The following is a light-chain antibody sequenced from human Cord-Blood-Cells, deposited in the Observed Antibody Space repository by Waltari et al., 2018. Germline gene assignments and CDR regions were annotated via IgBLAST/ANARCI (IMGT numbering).Light chain of an antibody. Sequence: QSALTQPASVSGSPGQLITISCTGTSSDVGSYHLVPWYQQHPGKATKLMIYEGSKRPSGVSKRFSGSKSGNTASLTISGLQAEDEADYYCCSYAGSSTWVFGGGTKLTVL. CDR2: EGS. CDR3: CSYAGSSTWV. CDR1: SSDVGSYHL. J-gene: IGLJ3*02. V-gene: IGLV2-23*01.